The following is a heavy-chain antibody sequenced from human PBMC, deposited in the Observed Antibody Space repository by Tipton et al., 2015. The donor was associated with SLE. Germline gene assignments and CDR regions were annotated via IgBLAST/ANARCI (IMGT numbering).Heavy chain of an antibody. CDR3: ARDQGSIAVAGAEYGFDI. Sequence: GSLRLSCAASGFTFSTYSMNWVRQAPGKGLEWVSYISSSSSTIYYADSVKGRFTISRDNAKNSLYLQMNSLRAEDTAVYYCARDQGSIAVAGAEYGFDIWGQGTMVTVSS. CDR2: ISSSSSTI. D-gene: IGHD6-19*01. V-gene: IGHV3-48*01. CDR1: GFTFSTYS. J-gene: IGHJ3*02.